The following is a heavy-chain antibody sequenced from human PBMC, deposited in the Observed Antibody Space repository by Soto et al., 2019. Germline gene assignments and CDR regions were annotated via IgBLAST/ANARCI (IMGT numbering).Heavy chain of an antibody. J-gene: IGHJ6*02. V-gene: IGHV3-30*03. CDR1: GFTFNSYG. CDR2: ISYDSTKT. CDR3: ARTRTTRSDFLDFSLDV. D-gene: IGHD4-17*01. Sequence: QVQLVESGGGVVQPGRSLRLSCAASGFTFNSYGMHWVRQGPGNGLEWVAFISYDSTKTYYADSVKGRFTISRDNSISALYVQMNSLTGEDTAVYYCARTRTTRSDFLDFSLDVWRQATTVTVSS.